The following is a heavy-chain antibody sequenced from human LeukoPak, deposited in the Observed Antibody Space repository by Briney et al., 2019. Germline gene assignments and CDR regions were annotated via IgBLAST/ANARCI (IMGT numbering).Heavy chain of an antibody. CDR1: GYSFTNYY. CDR2: INPSGGST. J-gene: IGHJ3*02. V-gene: IGHV1-46*01. Sequence: ASVKVPCKASGYSFTNYYMHWVRQAPGQGLEWTGIINPSGGSTSYAQKFQGRVTMTRDTSTSTDYMELSSLRSEDTAVYYCARSVSPGGGAFEIWGQGTMVTVSS. CDR3: ARSVSPGGGAFEI. D-gene: IGHD3-10*01.